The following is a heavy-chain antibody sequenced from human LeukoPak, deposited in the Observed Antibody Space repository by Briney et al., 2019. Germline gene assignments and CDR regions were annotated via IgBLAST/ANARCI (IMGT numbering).Heavy chain of an antibody. CDR1: GYTFTGYY. CDR3: ARVDEDGFDY. V-gene: IGHV1-2*02. J-gene: IGHJ4*02. CDR2: INPNSGGT. Sequence: GASVKVSCKASGYTFTGYYMHWVRQAPGQGLEWMGWINPNSGGTNYAQKFQGRVTMTTDTSTSTAYMELRSLRSDDTAVYYCARVDEDGFDYWGQGTLVTVSS.